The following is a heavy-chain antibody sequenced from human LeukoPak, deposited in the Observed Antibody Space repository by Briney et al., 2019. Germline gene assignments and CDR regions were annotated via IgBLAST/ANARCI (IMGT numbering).Heavy chain of an antibody. D-gene: IGHD3-10*01. CDR3: ASSNVLLWFGELSGGAFDI. CDR1: GGSFSGYY. V-gene: IGHV4-59*10. Sequence: SETLSLTCAVYGGSFSGYYWSWIRQPAGKGLEWIGRIYTSGSTNYNPSLKSRVTMSVDTSKNQFSLKLSSVTAADTAVYYCASSNVLLWFGELSGGAFDIWGQGTMVTVS. J-gene: IGHJ3*02. CDR2: IYTSGST.